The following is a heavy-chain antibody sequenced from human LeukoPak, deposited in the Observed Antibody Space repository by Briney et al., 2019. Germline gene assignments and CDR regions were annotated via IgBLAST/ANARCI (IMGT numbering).Heavy chain of an antibody. Sequence: SETLSLTCSVSGGSISSHYWSWIRQPPGKGLEWIGYIYYSGSTKYNPSLKSRVTISVDTSKNQFSLKLSSVTAADTAVYYCARGGTTVTPGLLWFDPWGQGALVTVSS. CDR2: IYYSGST. V-gene: IGHV4-59*11. CDR3: ARGGTTVTPGLLWFDP. D-gene: IGHD4-17*01. CDR1: GGSISSHY. J-gene: IGHJ5*02.